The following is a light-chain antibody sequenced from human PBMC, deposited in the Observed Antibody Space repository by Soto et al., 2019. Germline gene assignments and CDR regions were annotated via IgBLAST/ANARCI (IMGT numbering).Light chain of an antibody. J-gene: IGKJ1*01. V-gene: IGKV3-20*01. Sequence: EIVLTQSPGTLSLSPGERATLSCRATQSVRNNYLAWYQQKPGQAPRLLIYGASSRATGIPDRFTGSGSGTDFTLSISRLEPEDFAVYYCQQYGSSPPRTFGQGTKVEIK. CDR2: GAS. CDR1: QSVRNNY. CDR3: QQYGSSPPRT.